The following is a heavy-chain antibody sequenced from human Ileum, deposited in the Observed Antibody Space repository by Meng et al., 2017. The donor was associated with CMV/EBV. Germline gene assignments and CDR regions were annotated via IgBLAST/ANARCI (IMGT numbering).Heavy chain of an antibody. J-gene: IGHJ4*02. CDR3: ARAPSLTGANDF. V-gene: IGHV3-21*06. CDR2: ISASGRYI. Sequence: CAASGFAVSSYSLNWVRQAPGKGLEWVASISASGRYIYYADSAKGRVTISRDNAENSTSLQMDSLGVEDTAVYYCARAPSLTGANDFWGQGTLVTVSS. D-gene: IGHD7-27*01. CDR1: GFAVSSYS.